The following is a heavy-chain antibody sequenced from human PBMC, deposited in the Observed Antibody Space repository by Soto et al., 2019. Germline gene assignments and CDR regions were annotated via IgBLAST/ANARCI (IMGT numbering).Heavy chain of an antibody. J-gene: IGHJ4*02. CDR3: ARDVKGAYGFYYFDY. V-gene: IGHV4-34*01. CDR2: INHSGST. Sequence: PSETLSLTCAVYGVSFSGYYWSWIRQPPGKGLEWIGEINHSGSTNYNPSLKSRVTISVDASKNQFSLKLSSVTAADTAVYYCARDVKGAYGFYYFDYWGQGTLVTVS. CDR1: GVSFSGYY. D-gene: IGHD3-16*01.